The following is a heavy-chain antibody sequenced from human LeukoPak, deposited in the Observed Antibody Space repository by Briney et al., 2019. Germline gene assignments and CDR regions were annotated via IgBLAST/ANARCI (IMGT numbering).Heavy chain of an antibody. J-gene: IGHJ4*02. D-gene: IGHD3-22*01. CDR2: ISSSGITI. CDR3: ARIDYYDSSGYSI. V-gene: IGHV3-48*03. CDR1: GFLFSSFE. Sequence: AGGSLRLSCAASGFLFSSFEVNWVRQAPGKGLEWVSYISSSGITIYYADSVKGRFTISRDNAKNSLYLQMNSLRAEDTAVYYCARIDYYDSSGYSIWGQGTLVTVSS.